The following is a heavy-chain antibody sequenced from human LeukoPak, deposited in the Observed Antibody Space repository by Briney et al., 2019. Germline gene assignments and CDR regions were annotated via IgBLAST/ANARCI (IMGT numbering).Heavy chain of an antibody. CDR1: GFTFSSYA. J-gene: IGHJ4*02. CDR2: ISGSGATT. CDR3: AKGVYADVAWGLGD. V-gene: IGHV3-23*01. D-gene: IGHD5/OR15-5a*01. Sequence: PGGSLRLSCAASGFTFSSYAMSWVRQAPGKGLEWVSSISGSGATTYYADSVKGRFTISRDNSKNTLYLQMHSLRVENTAVYYCAKGVYADVAWGLGDWGQGTLVTVSS.